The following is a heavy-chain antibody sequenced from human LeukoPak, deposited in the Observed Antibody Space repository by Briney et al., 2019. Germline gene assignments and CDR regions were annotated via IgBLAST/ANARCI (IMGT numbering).Heavy chain of an antibody. CDR2: MYYSGST. CDR3: ARHVQDLGIKV. V-gene: IGHV4-39*01. Sequence: SETLSLTCTVSGASISSRTYYWGWIRQPPGKGLEWIGSMYYSGSTYYNPSLKSRVTISVDTSKNQFSLRLSSVTAADTAVYYCARHVQDLGIKVWGQGTTVTVSS. J-gene: IGHJ6*02. CDR1: GASISSRTYY.